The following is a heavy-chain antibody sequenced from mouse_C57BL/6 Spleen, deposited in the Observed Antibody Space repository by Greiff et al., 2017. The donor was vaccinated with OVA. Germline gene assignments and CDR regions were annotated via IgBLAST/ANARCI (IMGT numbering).Heavy chain of an antibody. D-gene: IGHD1-1*01. Sequence: QVQLQQSGADLAKPGASVKLSCKASGYTFTSYWMHWVKQRPGQGLEWIGYINPSSGYTTYNQKFKDKATLTADKSSSTAYMQLSSLTYEDSAVYYCASPTVEARRDAMDYWGQGTSVTVSS. V-gene: IGHV1-7*01. CDR2: INPSSGYT. CDR1: GYTFTSYW. CDR3: ASPTVEARRDAMDY. J-gene: IGHJ4*01.